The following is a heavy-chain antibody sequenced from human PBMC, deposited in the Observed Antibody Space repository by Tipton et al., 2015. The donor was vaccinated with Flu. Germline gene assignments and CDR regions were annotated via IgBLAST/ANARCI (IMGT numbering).Heavy chain of an antibody. V-gene: IGHV3-23*01. Sequence: SLRLSCAASGFTFSSYGMHWVRQAPGKGLEWVSNIRGSSGRGAGTYYADSVKGRFSISRDNSKNTLYLQMNSLRAEDTAIYYCAKVIPEIVAGLDYWGQGTLVTVSS. CDR1: GFTFSSYG. J-gene: IGHJ4*02. CDR3: AKVIPEIVAGLDY. D-gene: IGHD5-12*01. CDR2: IRGSSGRGAGT.